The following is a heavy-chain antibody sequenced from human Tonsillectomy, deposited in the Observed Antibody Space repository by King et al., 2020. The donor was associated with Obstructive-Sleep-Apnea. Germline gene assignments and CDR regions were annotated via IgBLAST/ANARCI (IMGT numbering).Heavy chain of an antibody. CDR2: IRQDGTEM. CDR3: ARENDNDTYGYSHYFDY. Sequence: QLVQSGGGLVRPGGSLRLSCAASGFSFSTYWMTWVRQAPGKGLEWVANIRQDGTEMYYVDSVKGRFTISRDNAKNSLYLQMNSLRAEDTAGYYCARENDNDTYGYSHYFDYWGQGTLVTASS. D-gene: IGHD5-18*01. J-gene: IGHJ4*02. CDR1: GFSFSTYW. V-gene: IGHV3-7*03.